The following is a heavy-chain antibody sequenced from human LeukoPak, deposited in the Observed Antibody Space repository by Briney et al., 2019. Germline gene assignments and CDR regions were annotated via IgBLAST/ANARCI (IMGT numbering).Heavy chain of an antibody. D-gene: IGHD6-13*01. CDR2: IYYSGST. CDR3: ARGYSSSWFY. J-gene: IGHJ4*02. V-gene: IGHV4-59*11. CDR1: GGSISSHY. Sequence: PSETLSLTCIVSGGSISSHYWSWIRQPPGKGLEWIGYIYYSGSTNYNPSLKSRATISVDTSKNKFSLNLSSVTAADTAVYYCARGYSSSWFYWGQGTLVTVSS.